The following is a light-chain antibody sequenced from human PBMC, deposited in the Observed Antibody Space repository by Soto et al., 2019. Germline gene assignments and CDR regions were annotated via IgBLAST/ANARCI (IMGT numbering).Light chain of an antibody. V-gene: IGKV3-15*01. CDR1: QSVSYN. CDR3: HHYKNWPPLT. J-gene: IGKJ4*01. CDR2: GAF. Sequence: EIVMTQSPATLSVSPGETATLSCRASQSVSYNLAWYQQKPGQGPRLLIYGAFTRATGIPARFSGSGSGTGLILTISSLQSEDFAVYYCHHYKNWPPLTFGGGTKVEIK.